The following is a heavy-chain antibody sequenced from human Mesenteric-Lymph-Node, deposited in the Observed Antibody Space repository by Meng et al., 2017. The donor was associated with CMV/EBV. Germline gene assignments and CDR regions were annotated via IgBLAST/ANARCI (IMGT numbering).Heavy chain of an antibody. D-gene: IGHD2-2*02. J-gene: IGHJ5*02. Sequence: SETLSLTCAVYGGSFSGYYWSWIRQPPGKGLEWIGEINHSGSTNYNPSLKSRVTISVDTSKNLISLRLDSVTAADTAVYYCASTLYPKAWLNWFDPWGQGTLVTVSS. CDR3: ASTLYPKAWLNWFDP. V-gene: IGHV4-34*01. CDR1: GGSFSGYY. CDR2: INHSGST.